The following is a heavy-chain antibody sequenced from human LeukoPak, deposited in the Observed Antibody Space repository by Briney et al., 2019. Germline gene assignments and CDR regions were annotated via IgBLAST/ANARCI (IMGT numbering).Heavy chain of an antibody. V-gene: IGHV1-58*02. CDR3: AADRQYSSSWYGWFDP. D-gene: IGHD6-13*01. CDR1: GFTFTSSA. Sequence: GTSVKVSCKTSGFTFTSSAMQWGRQARGQRVEWIVWIVVGSGNTNYAQKFQERVTITRDMSTSTAYMELSSLRSEDTAVYYCAADRQYSSSWYGWFDPWGQGTLVTVSS. CDR2: IVVGSGNT. J-gene: IGHJ5*02.